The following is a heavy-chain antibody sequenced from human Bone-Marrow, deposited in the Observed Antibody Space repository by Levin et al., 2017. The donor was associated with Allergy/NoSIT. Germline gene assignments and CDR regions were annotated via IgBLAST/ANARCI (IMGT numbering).Heavy chain of an antibody. V-gene: IGHV3-74*01. CDR2: INSVANST. CDR1: GFTFSGYW. Sequence: GGSLRLSCAASGFTFSGYWMHWVRQAPGKGLVWVSRINSVANSTNYADSVKGRFTISRDNAKNTLYLQMNSLRAEDTAVYYCARGGNHNVAGSFGPFDHWGQGSLVTVSS. D-gene: IGHD6-19*01. J-gene: IGHJ4*02. CDR3: ARGGNHNVAGSFGPFDH.